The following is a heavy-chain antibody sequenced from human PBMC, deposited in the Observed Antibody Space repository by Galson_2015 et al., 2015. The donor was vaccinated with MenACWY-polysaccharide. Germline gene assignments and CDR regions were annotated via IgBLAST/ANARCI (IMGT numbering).Heavy chain of an antibody. J-gene: IGHJ6*02. CDR2: ISAYNGNT. CDR3: ARDHQFLEWSNPHGMDV. D-gene: IGHD3-3*01. V-gene: IGHV1-18*01. Sequence: SVKVSCKASGYTFTSYGISWVRQAPGQGLEWMGWISAYNGNTNYAQKLQGRVTMTTDTSTSTAYMELRSLRSDDTAVYYCARDHQFLEWSNPHGMDVWGQGTTVTVSS. CDR1: GYTFTSYG.